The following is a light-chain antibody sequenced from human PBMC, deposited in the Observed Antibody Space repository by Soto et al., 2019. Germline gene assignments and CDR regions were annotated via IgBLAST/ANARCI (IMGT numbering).Light chain of an antibody. V-gene: IGLV2-14*03. CDR3: SSLTSSSTLYV. Sequence: QSALTQPASVSGSPGQSITISCTGTSSDVGSYNYVSWYQHHPGKVPKLMIYDVNNRPSGVSNRFSGSKSGNAASLTISGLHTEDEADYYCSSLTSSSTLYVFGTGTKVTVL. J-gene: IGLJ1*01. CDR1: SSDVGSYNY. CDR2: DVN.